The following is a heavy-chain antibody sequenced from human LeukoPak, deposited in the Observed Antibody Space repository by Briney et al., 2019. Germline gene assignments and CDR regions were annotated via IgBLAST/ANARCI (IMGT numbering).Heavy chain of an antibody. CDR2: IKQDGSDK. V-gene: IGHV3-7*01. CDR1: GFTFSSYA. CDR3: ARGSLRAVVVPAAEYYFDC. Sequence: GGSLRLSCAASGFTFSSYAMSWVRQAPGKGLEWVANIKQDGSDKYYVDSVKGRFTISRDNAKNSLYLQMNSLRAEDTAVYYCARGSLRAVVVPAAEYYFDCWGHGTLVTVSS. J-gene: IGHJ4*01. D-gene: IGHD2-2*01.